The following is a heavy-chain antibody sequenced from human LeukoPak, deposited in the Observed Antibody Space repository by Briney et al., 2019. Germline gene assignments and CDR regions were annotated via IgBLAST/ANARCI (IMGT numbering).Heavy chain of an antibody. CDR3: GRVDSGGYRLDY. V-gene: IGHV1-46*03. D-gene: IGHD2-15*01. J-gene: IGHJ4*02. CDR2: INPSGFST. CDR1: GYTFTSYY. Sequence: ASVKVSCKASGYTFTSYYIHWVRQAPGQGLEWRGVINPSGFSTTYAQKFQGRDTMTRDTHTSTVHMQLTSLRPEDTAVYYCGRVDSGGYRLDYWGQGTLVTVSS.